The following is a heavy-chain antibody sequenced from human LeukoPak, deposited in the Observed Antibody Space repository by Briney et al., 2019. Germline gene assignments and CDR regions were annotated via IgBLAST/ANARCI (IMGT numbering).Heavy chain of an antibody. V-gene: IGHV4-30-4*08. J-gene: IGHJ6*03. CDR3: ARVRTAAPTYYYYMDV. CDR2: IYYSGST. Sequence: SETLSLTCTVSGGSISSSSYYWSWIRQPPGKGLEWIGYIYYSGSTYYNPSLKSRVTISVDTSKSQFSLKLSSVTAADAAVYYCARVRTAAPTYYYYMDVWGKGTTVAVSS. CDR1: GGSISSSSYY. D-gene: IGHD2-2*01.